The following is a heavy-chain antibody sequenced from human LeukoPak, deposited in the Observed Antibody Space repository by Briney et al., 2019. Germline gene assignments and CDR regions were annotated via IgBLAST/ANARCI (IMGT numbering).Heavy chain of an antibody. CDR2: IRSEPYGGTT. D-gene: IGHD2-2*01. CDR1: GFTFGDYT. V-gene: IGHV3-49*04. J-gene: IGHJ4*02. Sequence: PGRSLRLSCTASGFTFGDYTMSWVRQAPGKGLEWVGFIRSEPYGGTTEYAASVKGTFTISRDDSKSVAYLQMKSLKTEDTAMYYCARDGCGSTSCYPVFDFWGQGTLVTVSS. CDR3: ARDGCGSTSCYPVFDF.